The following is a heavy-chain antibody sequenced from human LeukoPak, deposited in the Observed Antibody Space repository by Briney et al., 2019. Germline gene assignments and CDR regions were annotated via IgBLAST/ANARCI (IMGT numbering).Heavy chain of an antibody. CDR2: VDYSGST. CDR3: ARRDYTYGYFDY. D-gene: IGHD5-18*01. J-gene: IGHJ4*02. CDR1: GGSISSSSYY. V-gene: IGHV4-39*01. Sequence: ASETLSLTCSVSGGSISSSSYYWGWIRQPPGKGLESIGSVDYSGSTYYNPSLKSRVTISVDTSKNQFSLKLTSVTAADTAVYYCARRDYTYGYFDYWGQGTLVTVSS.